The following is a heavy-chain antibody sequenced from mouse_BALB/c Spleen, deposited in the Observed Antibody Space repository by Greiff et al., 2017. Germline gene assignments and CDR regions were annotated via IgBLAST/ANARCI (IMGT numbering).Heavy chain of an antibody. J-gene: IGHJ2*01. CDR2: INPSNGRT. Sequence: QVQLQQPGAELVKPGASVKLSCKASGYTFTSYWMHWVKQRPGQGLEWIGEINPSNGRTNYNEKFKSKATLTVDKSSSTAYMQLSSLTSEDSAVYYGARSKELRGTDYWGQGTTLTVSS. CDR1: GYTFTSYW. CDR3: ARSKELRGTDY. D-gene: IGHD1-1*01. V-gene: IGHV1S81*02.